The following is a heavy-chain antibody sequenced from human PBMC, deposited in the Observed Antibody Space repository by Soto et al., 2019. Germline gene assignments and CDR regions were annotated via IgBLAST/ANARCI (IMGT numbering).Heavy chain of an antibody. D-gene: IGHD2-2*01. CDR2: INPNIGGT. J-gene: IGHJ4*02. V-gene: IGHV1-2*04. CDR3: ARGAPGSTSCFYFDY. Sequence: ASVKVSCKASGYTFTGYYMHWVRQAPGQGLERMGWINPNIGGTNYAQKFQGWVTMTRDTSNSTAYMELSRLRSDDTAVYYCARGAPGSTSCFYFDYWVQGTLVTVSS. CDR1: GYTFTGYY.